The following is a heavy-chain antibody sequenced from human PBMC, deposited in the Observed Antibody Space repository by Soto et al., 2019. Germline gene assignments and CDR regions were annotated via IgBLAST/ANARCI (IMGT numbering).Heavy chain of an antibody. J-gene: IGHJ5*02. D-gene: IGHD3-3*01. Sequence: GGSLRLSCAASGFTFSSYGMHWVRQAPGKGLEWVAVISYDGSNKYYADSVKGRFTISRDNSKNTLYLQMNSLRAEDTAVYYCAKDRDYDFWSGYYPSSLYNWFDPWGQGTLVTVSS. CDR1: GFTFSSYG. CDR3: AKDRDYDFWSGYYPSSLYNWFDP. V-gene: IGHV3-30*18. CDR2: ISYDGSNK.